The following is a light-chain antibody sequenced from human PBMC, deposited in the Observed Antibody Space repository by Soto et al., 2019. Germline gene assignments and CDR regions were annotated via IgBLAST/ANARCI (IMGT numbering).Light chain of an antibody. CDR3: VVFMGSGIVV. V-gene: IGLV8-61*01. Sequence: QTVVTQEPSFSVSPGGTVTLTCGLSSGSVSPRYFPSWYQLTPGQAPRTLIYSTNTRSSGVPDRFSGSILGNTAALTITGAQADDESDYYCVVFMGSGIVVFGGGTKLTVL. J-gene: IGLJ2*01. CDR2: STN. CDR1: SGSVSPRYF.